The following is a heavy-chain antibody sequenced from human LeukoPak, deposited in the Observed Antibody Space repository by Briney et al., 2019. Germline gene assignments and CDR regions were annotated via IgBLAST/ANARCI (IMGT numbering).Heavy chain of an antibody. CDR3: ARDRIITFGGVIVSVNFDY. CDR2: VNPNSGVT. CDR1: GYTFIGYY. Sequence: ASVKVSCKASGYTFIGYYIHWVRQAPGQGLEWMGSVNPNSGVTDYAQKFQGRITMTRDTSISTAYMELNRLTSDDTAVYYCARDRIITFGGVIVSVNFDYWGQGTLVTVSS. J-gene: IGHJ4*02. D-gene: IGHD3-16*02. V-gene: IGHV1-2*02.